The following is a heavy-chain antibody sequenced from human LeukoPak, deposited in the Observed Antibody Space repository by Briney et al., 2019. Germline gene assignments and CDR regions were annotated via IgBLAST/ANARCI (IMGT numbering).Heavy chain of an antibody. Sequence: SETLSLTCTVSGDSINNYYWSWIRQPPGKGLEWIGYIYYSGTTNYNPSLKSRVTISVDTSKNQFSLKLSSVTAADTAVYYCASQAYSSSWPYYFDYWGQGTLVTVSS. CDR2: IYYSGTT. J-gene: IGHJ4*02. CDR1: GDSINNYY. V-gene: IGHV4-59*01. CDR3: ASQAYSSSWPYYFDY. D-gene: IGHD6-13*01.